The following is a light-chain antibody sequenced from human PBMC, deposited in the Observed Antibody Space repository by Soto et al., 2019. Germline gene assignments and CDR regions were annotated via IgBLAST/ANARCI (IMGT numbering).Light chain of an antibody. V-gene: IGKV3D-15*01. CDR2: GSS. J-gene: IGKJ1*01. Sequence: IMMTQSPATLSVSPGESATLSCRASQSVSNNLAWYQQKPGQAPRLLISGSSTRATGIPARFSGSGSGTESTLTISSLQSEDFAVYYCQPYANWPWTFGQGTKVEIK. CDR3: QPYANWPWT. CDR1: QSVSNN.